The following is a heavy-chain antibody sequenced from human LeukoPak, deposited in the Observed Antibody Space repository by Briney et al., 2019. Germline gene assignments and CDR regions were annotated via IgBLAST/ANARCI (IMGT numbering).Heavy chain of an antibody. V-gene: IGHV3-21*01. CDR1: GFIFSAYS. D-gene: IGHD5-12*01. CDR2: ITDTSAYI. CDR3: ARVWTSAYAVDF. Sequence: GGSLRLSCAASGFIFSAYSMNWVRQAPGKGLEWVSSITDTSAYIKYADSMKGRFTISRDNAKNSLYLQMNNLRAEDTAVYYCARVWTSAYAVDFRGQGILVTVSS. J-gene: IGHJ4*02.